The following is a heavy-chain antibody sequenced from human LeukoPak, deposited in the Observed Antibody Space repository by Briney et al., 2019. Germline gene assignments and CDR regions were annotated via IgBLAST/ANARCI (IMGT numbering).Heavy chain of an antibody. CDR2: IYDDGST. V-gene: IGHV3-66*01. D-gene: IGHD2-21*02. Sequence: GGSLRLSCVVSGLTVSRKFMNWVRQAPGKGLEWVSGIYDDGSTFYADSVKGRFSISRDTSRNTLSLQMSSLRAEDTAVYFCASCGNDCDPRETAWVDFLHWGQGTLVTVSS. J-gene: IGHJ1*01. CDR3: ASCGNDCDPRETAWVDFLH. CDR1: GLTVSRKF.